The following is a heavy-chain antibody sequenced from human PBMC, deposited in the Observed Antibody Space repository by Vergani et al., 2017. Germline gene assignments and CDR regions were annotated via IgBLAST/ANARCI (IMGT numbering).Heavy chain of an antibody. CDR2: ISWNSGSI. Sequence: EVQLVESGGGMVQTGRSLRLSCAASGLTFDDYAMHWVRQAPGKGLEWVPGISWNSGSIGYADSVKGRFTISRDNAKNSLYLQMNSLRAEDTSLYYCAKDSLFVSGCYSYFDYWGQGTLVTVS. V-gene: IGHV3-9*01. CDR1: GLTFDDYA. J-gene: IGHJ4*02. D-gene: IGHD6-19*01. CDR3: AKDSLFVSGCYSYFDY.